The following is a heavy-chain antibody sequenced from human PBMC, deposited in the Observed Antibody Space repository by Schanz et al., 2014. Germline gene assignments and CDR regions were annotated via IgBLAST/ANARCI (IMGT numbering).Heavy chain of an antibody. V-gene: IGHV3-33*08. Sequence: VHLVESGGGLVKRGGSLRLSCAASGFTFSNYGMHWVRQAPGKGLEWVAVIWSDGSGKYYADSVKGRFTISRDRFQNTLYLRMSSLRAEDTAVYYCARPRFDYGEVDYWGQGTLVTVSS. CDR3: ARPRFDYGEVDY. CDR1: GFTFSNYG. D-gene: IGHD4-17*01. CDR2: IWSDGSGK. J-gene: IGHJ4*02.